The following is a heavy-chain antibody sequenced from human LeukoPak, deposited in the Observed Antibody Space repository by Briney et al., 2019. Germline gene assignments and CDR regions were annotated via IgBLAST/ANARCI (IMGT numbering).Heavy chain of an antibody. V-gene: IGHV3-23*01. D-gene: IGHD3-3*02. J-gene: IGHJ3*02. CDR3: VKEHVDRAFTRSFEM. CDR2: ISPDKT. CDR1: GFTFSNNP. Sequence: GGSLRLSCAASGFTFSNNPMSWVRQAPGKGLEWVSAISPDKTYYADAETGRVTISIDESNNTVYLQMNSPRAEDTARYYCVKEHVDRAFTRSFEMWGQGTVVTVSS.